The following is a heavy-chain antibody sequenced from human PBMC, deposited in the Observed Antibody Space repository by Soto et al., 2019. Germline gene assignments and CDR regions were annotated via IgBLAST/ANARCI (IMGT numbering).Heavy chain of an antibody. D-gene: IGHD1-1*01. J-gene: IGHJ4*02. CDR1: GGSISSYY. Sequence: QVQLQESGPGLVKPSETLSLTCSVSGGSISSYYWGWIRQPPGKGLEWIGYISYTGSTDYSPSLKSRVTISVDTSKNQFSLKVGSVTAADTAIYFCARHYPIGNNWNYFDYWGRGTLVTVSS. CDR2: ISYTGST. CDR3: ARHYPIGNNWNYFDY. V-gene: IGHV4-59*08.